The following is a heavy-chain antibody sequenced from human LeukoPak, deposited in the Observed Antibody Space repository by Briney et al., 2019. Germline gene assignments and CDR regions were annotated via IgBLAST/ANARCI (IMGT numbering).Heavy chain of an antibody. J-gene: IGHJ4*02. CDR1: GFAFGSEA. V-gene: IGHV3-23*01. CDR3: AKEIVGTSDY. D-gene: IGHD3-22*01. CDR2: ISPGGGTT. Sequence: GGSLRLSCAVSGFAFGSEAMSWVRQSPARGLEWVASISPGGGTTYYADYVKGRFTISRDNSKNTLYLQMNSLRAEDTAVYYCAKEIVGTSDYWGQGTLVTVSS.